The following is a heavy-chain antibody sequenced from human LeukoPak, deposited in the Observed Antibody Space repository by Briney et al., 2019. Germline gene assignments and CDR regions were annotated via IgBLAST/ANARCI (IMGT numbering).Heavy chain of an antibody. CDR1: GYIFTSYG. CDR2: ISTYNGNT. Sequence: AASVKVSCKASGYIFTSYGISWVRQAPGQGLEWMGWISTYNGNTNYAQKLQGRVTLTTDTSSSTAYMELRSLRSDDTAVYYCARAPGYYGDYWGQGTPVTVSS. D-gene: IGHD3-10*01. J-gene: IGHJ4*02. CDR3: ARAPGYYGDY. V-gene: IGHV1-18*01.